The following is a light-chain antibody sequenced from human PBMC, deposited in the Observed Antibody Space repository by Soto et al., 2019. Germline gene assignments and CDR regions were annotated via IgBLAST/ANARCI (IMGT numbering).Light chain of an antibody. CDR2: DAS. Sequence: EILLTQSPATLSLSPGERATLSCGASQSVSNNYLAWYQQKPGLAPRLLIYDASSRAAGIPDRFSGSGSGTDFTLTISRLEPEDFAVYYCQQYATSPATFGQGTKLEIK. J-gene: IGKJ2*01. CDR3: QQYATSPAT. V-gene: IGKV3D-20*01. CDR1: QSVSNNY.